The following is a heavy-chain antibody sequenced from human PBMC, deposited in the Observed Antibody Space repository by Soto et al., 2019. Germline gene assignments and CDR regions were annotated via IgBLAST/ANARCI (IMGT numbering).Heavy chain of an antibody. V-gene: IGHV3-30*18. CDR3: AKDQGAYSGSPGADFDP. D-gene: IGHD1-26*01. J-gene: IGHJ5*02. CDR1: GFTFTSYG. Sequence: SLRLSCAASGFTFTSYGMHWVRQAPGKGLEWVAVISYDGTNKYYADSVKGRFTISRDNSKNTLYLQMNSLRAEDTAVYYCAKDQGAYSGSPGADFDPWGQG. CDR2: ISYDGTNK.